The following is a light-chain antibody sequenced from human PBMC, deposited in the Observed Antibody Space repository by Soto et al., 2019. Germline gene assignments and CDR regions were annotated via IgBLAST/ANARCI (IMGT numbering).Light chain of an antibody. V-gene: IGLV2-14*01. Sequence: QSVLTQPASVSGSPGQSITISCTGTSIDVGGYNYVSWYQQHPGKAPNLIIYEVSNRPSGVSNRFSGSKSGNTASLTISGLQAEDEADYYCSSYTSSSTQVFGTGTKVTVL. CDR1: SIDVGGYNY. CDR3: SSYTSSSTQV. CDR2: EVS. J-gene: IGLJ1*01.